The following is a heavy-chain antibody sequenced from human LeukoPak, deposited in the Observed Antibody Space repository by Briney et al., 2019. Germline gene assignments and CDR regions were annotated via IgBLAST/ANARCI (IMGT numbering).Heavy chain of an antibody. CDR3: ARDPGEWELHVNDAFDI. D-gene: IGHD1-26*01. Sequence: SVKVSCKASGGTFSSYAISWVRQAPGQGLEWMGRILPIFGTANYAQKFQGRVTITTDESTSTAYMELSSLRSEDTAVYYCARDPGEWELHVNDAFDIWGQGTMVTVSS. CDR2: ILPIFGTA. V-gene: IGHV1-69*05. CDR1: GGTFSSYA. J-gene: IGHJ3*02.